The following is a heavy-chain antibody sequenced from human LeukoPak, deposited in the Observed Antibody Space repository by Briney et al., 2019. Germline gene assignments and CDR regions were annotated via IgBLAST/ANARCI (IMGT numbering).Heavy chain of an antibody. Sequence: GGSLRLSCAASGFTFSSYTMNWVRQAPGKGLEWVSSISGSSSYIYYADSVKGRFTISRDNAKNSLFLQMNSLRVEDTAVYYCAREAQVVEDWYFDLWVRGTLVTVSS. CDR1: GFTFSSYT. CDR2: ISGSSSYI. CDR3: AREAQVVEDWYFDL. J-gene: IGHJ2*01. V-gene: IGHV3-21*06. D-gene: IGHD2-15*01.